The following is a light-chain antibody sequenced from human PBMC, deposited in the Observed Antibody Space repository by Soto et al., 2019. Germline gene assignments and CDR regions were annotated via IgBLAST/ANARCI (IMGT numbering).Light chain of an antibody. CDR1: RSISRS. CDR2: DAS. Sequence: IVMAQSPATLSVSPGDRSTLSCRASRSISRSLAWYQQKPGQAPRLLISDASTRATGIPARFSGSGSGTEFTLTISSLQSEEFALYYCHQYNSWPPGTFGQGTKVDIK. CDR3: HQYNSWPPGT. J-gene: IGKJ2*01. V-gene: IGKV3-15*01.